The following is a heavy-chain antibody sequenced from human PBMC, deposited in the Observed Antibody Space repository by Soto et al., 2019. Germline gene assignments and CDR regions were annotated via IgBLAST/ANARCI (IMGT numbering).Heavy chain of an antibody. CDR3: ARARGISWYNWFDP. J-gene: IGHJ5*02. V-gene: IGHV1-69*01. D-gene: IGHD6-13*01. CDR1: GGNFSSYA. Sequence: QAQLVQSGAELKKPGSSVKVSCKASGGNFSSYAISWLRQAPGQGLEWMGGIVPLFGTTNYAQKFKGRLMITADESTTTAYMELSSLRFEDTAVYYCARARGISWYNWFDPWGKGSPVTVAA. CDR2: IVPLFGTT.